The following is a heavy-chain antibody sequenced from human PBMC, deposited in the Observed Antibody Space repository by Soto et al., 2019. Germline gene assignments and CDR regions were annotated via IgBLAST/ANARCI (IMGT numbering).Heavy chain of an antibody. J-gene: IGHJ6*02. D-gene: IGHD3-10*01. CDR1: GFTFSSYG. CDR2: ISYDGSNK. CDR3: SKEGGYYGSGSYSVGENYYGMDV. Sequence: QVQLVESGGGVVQTGRSLRLSCAASGFTFSSYGMHWVRQAPGKGLEWVAVISYDGSNKYYADSVKGRFTISRDNSKNTLYLQMNSLVAENTAVYYCSKEGGYYGSGSYSVGENYYGMDVWGQGTTVTVAS. V-gene: IGHV3-30*18.